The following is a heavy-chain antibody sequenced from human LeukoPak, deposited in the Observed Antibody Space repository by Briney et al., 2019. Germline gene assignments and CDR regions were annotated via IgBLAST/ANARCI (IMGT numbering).Heavy chain of an antibody. V-gene: IGHV3-33*01. D-gene: IGHD6-6*01. CDR3: ATDRGSSPFDY. J-gene: IGHJ4*02. CDR2: IWSDGSTK. Sequence: PGGSLRLSCAASGFTFSNYGMHWVRQTSGKGLEWVAVIWSDGSTKKYADSVKGRFTISRDNSQNTLYLQMNSLRAEDTAVYYCATDRGSSPFDYWGQGTLVTVSS. CDR1: GFTFSNYG.